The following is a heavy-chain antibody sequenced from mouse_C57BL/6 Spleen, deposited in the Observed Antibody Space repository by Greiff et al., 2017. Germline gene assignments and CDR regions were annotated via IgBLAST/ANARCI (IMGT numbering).Heavy chain of an antibody. CDR3: ARVDTTVGGP. CDR2: IYSRSGNT. D-gene: IGHD1-1*01. CDR1: GYTFTSYG. J-gene: IGHJ2*01. Sequence: QVQLQQSGAELARPGASVKLSCKASGYTFTSYGISWVKQRTGQGLEWIGEIYSRSGNTYYNEKFKGKATLAADKSSSTAYMELRSLTSEDSAVYFCARVDTTVGGPWGQGTTLTVSS. V-gene: IGHV1-81*01.